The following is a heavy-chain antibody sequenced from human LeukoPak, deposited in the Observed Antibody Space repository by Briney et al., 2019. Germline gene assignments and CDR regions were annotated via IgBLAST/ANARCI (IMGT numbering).Heavy chain of an antibody. D-gene: IGHD6-19*01. CDR1: GFTVSGNY. Sequence: PGGSLRLSCAASGFTVSGNYMSWVRQAPGKGLEWVSAISGSGGSTYYADSVKGRFTISRDNSKNTLYLQMNSLRAEDTAVYYCAKVPGAVAGTGYFDYWGQGTLVTVS. V-gene: IGHV3-23*01. J-gene: IGHJ4*02. CDR2: ISGSGGST. CDR3: AKVPGAVAGTGYFDY.